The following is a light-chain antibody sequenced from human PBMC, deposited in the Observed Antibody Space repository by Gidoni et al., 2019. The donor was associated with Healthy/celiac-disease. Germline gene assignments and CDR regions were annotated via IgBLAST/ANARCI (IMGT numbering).Light chain of an antibody. Sequence: QAVVTQEPSLTMSPGGTVTLTCGSSTGAVTSGHYPYWFQQKPGQAPRTLIYDTSNKHSWTPARFSGSLLGGKAALTLSGAQPEDEAEYYCLLSYSGAGVVFGGGTKLTVL. CDR1: TGAVTSGHY. CDR2: DTS. V-gene: IGLV7-46*01. CDR3: LLSYSGAGVV. J-gene: IGLJ2*01.